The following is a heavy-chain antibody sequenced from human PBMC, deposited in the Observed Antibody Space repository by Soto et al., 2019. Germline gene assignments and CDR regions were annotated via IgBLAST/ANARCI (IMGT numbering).Heavy chain of an antibody. CDR2: IYSGGST. CDR1: GFTVSSNY. CDR3: ASIPSMVVAATNDAFDI. J-gene: IGHJ3*02. V-gene: IGHV3-53*04. Sequence: GGSLRLSCAASGFTVSSNYMSWVRQAPGKGLEWVSVIYSGGSTYYADSVKGRFTISRHNSKNTLYLQMNSLRAEDTAVYYCASIPSMVVAATNDAFDIWGQGTMVTVSS. D-gene: IGHD2-15*01.